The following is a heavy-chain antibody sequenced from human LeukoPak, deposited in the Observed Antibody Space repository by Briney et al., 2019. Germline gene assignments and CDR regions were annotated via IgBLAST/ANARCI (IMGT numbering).Heavy chain of an antibody. CDR2: IYYSGST. Sequence: SETLSLTCTVSGGSISSYYWGWIRRPPGKGLEWIGSIYYSGSTYYNPSLKSRVTISVDTSKNQFSLKLSSVTAADTAVYYCASLIVVVTASNSYWGQGTLVTVSS. D-gene: IGHD2-21*02. CDR3: ASLIVVVTASNSY. J-gene: IGHJ4*02. CDR1: GGSISSYY. V-gene: IGHV4-39*07.